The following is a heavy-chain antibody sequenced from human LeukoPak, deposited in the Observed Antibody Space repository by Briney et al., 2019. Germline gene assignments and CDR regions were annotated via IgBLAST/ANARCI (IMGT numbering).Heavy chain of an antibody. V-gene: IGHV3-23*01. CDR1: GFTFGIYA. D-gene: IGHD5-12*01. CDR2: ISGSGGRT. J-gene: IGHJ4*02. Sequence: GGSLRLSCAASGFTFGIYAMSWVRQAPGKGLEWVSAISGSGGRTYYADSVKGRFTISRDNSKNTLYLQMNSLRAEDTAVYYCAKTSGYDWSYYVDYWGQGTLVTVSS. CDR3: AKTSGYDWSYYVDY.